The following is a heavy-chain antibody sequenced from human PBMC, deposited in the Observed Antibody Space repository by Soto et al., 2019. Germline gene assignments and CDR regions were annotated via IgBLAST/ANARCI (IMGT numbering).Heavy chain of an antibody. CDR1: GATLNSGNYY. D-gene: IGHD2-21*01. CDR2: IYVTGAV. J-gene: IGHJ5*02. CDR3: ARLRIATNNYKWFDP. V-gene: IGHV4-31*03. Sequence: SETLSLTCTVSGATLNSGNYYWSWIRQVPGKGLEWIGHIYVTGAVDYNPSLRDRITISQDTSERQFSLNLRLVTAADTAVYYCARLRIATNNYKWFDPWGQGTLVTSPQ.